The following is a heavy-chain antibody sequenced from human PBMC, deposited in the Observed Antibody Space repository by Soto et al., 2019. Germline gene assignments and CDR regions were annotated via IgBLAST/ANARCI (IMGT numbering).Heavy chain of an antibody. Sequence: GAPLKGSCKASGYTLTSYYMHCVRHAPGQGLEWMGIINPSGGSTSYAQKFQGRVTMTRDTSTSTVYMELSSLRSEDTAVYYCARANSTSLTGSDWFDPWGQGTLVTVSS. CDR1: GYTLTSYY. V-gene: IGHV1-46*01. J-gene: IGHJ5*02. CDR2: INPSGGST. D-gene: IGHD2-2*01. CDR3: ARANSTSLTGSDWFDP.